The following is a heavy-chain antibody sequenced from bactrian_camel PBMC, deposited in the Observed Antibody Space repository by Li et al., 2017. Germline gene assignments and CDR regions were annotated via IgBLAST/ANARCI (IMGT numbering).Heavy chain of an antibody. CDR1: GYGHITKC. CDR3: AAPTGLSYTCYRWEERLEYNY. V-gene: IGHV3S53*01. D-gene: IGHD1*01. CDR2: ILTAGTM. Sequence: HVQLVESGGGSVTAGGSLRLSCSPSGYGHITKCMGWFRQAPGKEREWISSILTAGTMSYADSVKGRFIISKDNTKNTLYLQMNSLKPEDSGMYYCAAPTGLSYTCYRWEERLEYNYWGQGTQVTVS. J-gene: IGHJ4*01.